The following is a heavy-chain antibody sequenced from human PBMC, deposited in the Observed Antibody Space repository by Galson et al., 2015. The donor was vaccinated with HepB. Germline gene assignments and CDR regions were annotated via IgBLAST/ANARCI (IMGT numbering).Heavy chain of an antibody. CDR1: GGSISSSSYY. D-gene: IGHD6-6*01. CDR2: IYYSGST. J-gene: IGHJ4*02. CDR3: ARRTPGFSSSSFDY. V-gene: IGHV4-39*01. Sequence: ETLSLTCTVSGGSISSSSYYWGWIRQPPGKGLEWIGSIYYSGSTYDNPSLRSRVTLSVDKSKNQFSLKLSSVTAADTAVYYCARRTPGFSSSSFDYWGQGTLVTVSS.